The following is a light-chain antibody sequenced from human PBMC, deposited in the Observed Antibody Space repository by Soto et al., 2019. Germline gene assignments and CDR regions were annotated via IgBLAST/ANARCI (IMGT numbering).Light chain of an antibody. CDR1: QSVTSTY. V-gene: IGKV3-15*01. J-gene: IGKJ2*01. CDR3: QQYIDWPPYT. CDR2: GAS. Sequence: EIVLTQSPGTLSLSPGERAILSCRASQSVTSTYLAWYQQKPGQAPRLLIYGASTRATGIPGRFSGSGSGTDFTLTISSLQSEDFAVYYCQQYIDWPPYTFGQGTKVDIK.